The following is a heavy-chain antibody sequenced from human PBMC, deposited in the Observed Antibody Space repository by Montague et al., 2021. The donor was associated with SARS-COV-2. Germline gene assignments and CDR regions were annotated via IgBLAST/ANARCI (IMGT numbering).Heavy chain of an antibody. CDR1: GGSISSSNYY. CDR3: ARRGRKLLPVATTIGGFDI. CDR2: IYDSGST. Sequence: SETLSLTCTVSGGSISSSNYYWDWIRQPPGKGLEWIGSIYDSGSTYYNPSLKSRVTISVDTSKNHFSLKLSSVTAADTAVNYCARRGRKLLPVATTIGGFDIWGQGIMVTVSS. D-gene: IGHD5-12*01. V-gene: IGHV4-39*02. J-gene: IGHJ3*02.